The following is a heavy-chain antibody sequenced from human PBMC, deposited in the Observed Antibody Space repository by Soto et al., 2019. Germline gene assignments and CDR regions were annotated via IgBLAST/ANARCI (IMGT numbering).Heavy chain of an antibody. CDR1: GGTFSSYA. Sequence: SVKVSCKASGGTFSSYAISWVRQAPGQGLEWMGGIIPIFGTANYAQKFQGRVTITADESTSTAYMELSSLRSEDTAVYYCATSTVTTTVEYYFDYWGQGTLVTVSS. V-gene: IGHV1-69*13. CDR2: IIPIFGTA. D-gene: IGHD4-17*01. CDR3: ATSTVTTTVEYYFDY. J-gene: IGHJ4*02.